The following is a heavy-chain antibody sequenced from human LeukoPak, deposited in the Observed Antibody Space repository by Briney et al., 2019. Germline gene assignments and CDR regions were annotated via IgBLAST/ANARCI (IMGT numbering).Heavy chain of an antibody. D-gene: IGHD3-16*01. CDR1: GYTFTSYD. CDR3: ASSLITIYGLGDY. J-gene: IGHJ4*02. CDR2: MNPNSGNT. V-gene: IGHV1-8*01. Sequence: GASVKVSCKASGYTFTSYDINWVRQATGQGLEWMGWMNPNSGNTGYAQKFQGRVTMTRNTSISTAYMELSSLRSEDTAVYYCASSLITIYGLGDYWGQGTLVTVSS.